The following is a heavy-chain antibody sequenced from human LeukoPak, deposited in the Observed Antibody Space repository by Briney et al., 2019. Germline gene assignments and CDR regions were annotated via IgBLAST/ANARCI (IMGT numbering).Heavy chain of an antibody. CDR3: ARVYGSEIDY. D-gene: IGHD3-10*01. CDR2: IRYDGSNK. V-gene: IGHV3-30*02. Sequence: GGSLRLSCAASGFTFSSYGMHWVRQAPGKGLEWVAFIRYDGSNKYYADSVKGRFTISRDNSKNTLYLQMKSLRAEDTAVYYCARVYGSEIDYWGQGTLVTVSS. CDR1: GFTFSSYG. J-gene: IGHJ4*02.